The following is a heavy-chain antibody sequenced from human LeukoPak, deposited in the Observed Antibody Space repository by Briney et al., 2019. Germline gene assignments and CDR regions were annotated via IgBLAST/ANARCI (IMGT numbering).Heavy chain of an antibody. Sequence: PGGSLRLSCAASGFTFSSYWMSWVRPAPGKGLEWVARIREKPHSYSTEYAASVKGRFTISRDDSKNSLYLQMSSLKTEDTAVYYCARGFRYGSNWGFDYWGQGTLVTVSS. V-gene: IGHV3-72*01. D-gene: IGHD5-24*01. CDR2: IREKPHSYST. J-gene: IGHJ4*02. CDR3: ARGFRYGSNWGFDY. CDR1: GFTFSSYW.